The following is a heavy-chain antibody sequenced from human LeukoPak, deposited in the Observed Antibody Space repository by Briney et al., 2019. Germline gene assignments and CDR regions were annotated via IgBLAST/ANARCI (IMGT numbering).Heavy chain of an antibody. CDR1: GVTFSSHA. Sequence: PGGSLRLSCAASGVTFSSHAMHWVRQAPGKGLEWVAVISYDGSNKYYADSVKGRFTISRDNSKNTLYLQMNSLRGEDTAVYYCVKARIRQVPPSGLYYYMDVWGKGTTVTVSS. CDR3: VKARIRQVPPSGLYYYMDV. V-gene: IGHV3-30*04. CDR2: ISYDGSNK. D-gene: IGHD3-10*01. J-gene: IGHJ6*03.